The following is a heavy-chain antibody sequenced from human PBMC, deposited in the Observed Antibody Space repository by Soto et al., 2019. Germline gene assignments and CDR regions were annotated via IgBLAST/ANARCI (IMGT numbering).Heavy chain of an antibody. J-gene: IGHJ5*02. Sequence: GGSLRLSCAASGFTFSSYAMSWVRQAPGKGLEWFSAISGNGGSIYYADSVKGRFTVSRDNSKSTLYLQMNSLRIEDTALYYCAKDAGYCTSTSCLYNWFDPWGQGTLVTVSS. CDR3: AKDAGYCTSTSCLYNWFDP. CDR2: ISGNGGSI. V-gene: IGHV3-23*01. D-gene: IGHD2-2*01. CDR1: GFTFSSYA.